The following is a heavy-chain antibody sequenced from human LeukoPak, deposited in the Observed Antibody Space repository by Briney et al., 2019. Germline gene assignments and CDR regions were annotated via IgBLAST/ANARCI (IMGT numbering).Heavy chain of an antibody. D-gene: IGHD1-26*01. CDR3: ARDRTLGSGSYGD. CDR1: RGSISSYY. CDR2: IYSGGST. J-gene: IGHJ4*02. V-gene: IGHV3-66*01. Sequence: ETLSLTCTLSRGSISSYYWSWIRQAPGKGLEWVSVIYSGGSTYYADSVKGRFTISRDNSKNTLYLQMNSLRAEDTAVYYCARDRTLGSGSYGDWGQGTLVTVSS.